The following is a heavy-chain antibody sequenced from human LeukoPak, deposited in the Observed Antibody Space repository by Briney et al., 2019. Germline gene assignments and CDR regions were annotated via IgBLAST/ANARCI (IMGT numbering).Heavy chain of an antibody. V-gene: IGHV1-2*02. CDR2: INPNSGGT. CDR3: ARVPAAVAGPDY. CDR1: GYTFTGYY. J-gene: IGHJ4*02. D-gene: IGHD6-19*01. Sequence: GASVKVSCKASGYTFTGYYLHWVRQAPGQGLEWMGWINPNSGGTNYAQKFQGMGTMTRDTSISTAYMELSRLRSVGTAVYYCARVPAAVAGPDYWGQGTLVTVSS.